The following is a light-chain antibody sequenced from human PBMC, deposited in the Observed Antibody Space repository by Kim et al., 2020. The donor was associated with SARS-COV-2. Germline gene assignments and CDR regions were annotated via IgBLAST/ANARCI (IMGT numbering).Light chain of an antibody. CDR2: LTRDGCH. V-gene: IGLV4-69*01. J-gene: IGLJ2*01. Sequence: SPTSPLRKGHASYDIAGPQQQPDKGTLDLQRLTRDGCHSKGDRILDRFSGSSSGAERYLTISSLQSEDEADYYCQTWGTGIRVFGGGTQLTVL. CDR1: KGHASYD. CDR3: QTWGTGIRV.